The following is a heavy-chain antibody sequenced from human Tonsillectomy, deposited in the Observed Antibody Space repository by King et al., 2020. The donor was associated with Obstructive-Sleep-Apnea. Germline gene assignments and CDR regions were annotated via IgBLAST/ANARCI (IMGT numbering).Heavy chain of an antibody. Sequence: QLQESGPGLVKPSETLSLTCTVSGGSINNYYWSWIRQPPGKGLEWIGYMYYSGNTNFNPSLKSRVTISADTSKIQFSLRLTSVTAADTAVYYCARHRGVEDYGAYGDFFDYWGQGTLVTVSS. D-gene: IGHD4/OR15-4a*01. CDR2: MYYSGNT. V-gene: IGHV4-59*08. J-gene: IGHJ4*02. CDR3: ARHRGVEDYGAYGDFFDY. CDR1: GGSINNYY.